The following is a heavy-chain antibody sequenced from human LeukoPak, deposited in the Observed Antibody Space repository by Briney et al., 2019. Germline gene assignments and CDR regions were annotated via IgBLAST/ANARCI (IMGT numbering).Heavy chain of an antibody. CDR2: IYYDGSNT. Sequence: GGSLRLSCAASGFTFSSSGIHWVRQAPGKGLEWMAVIYYDGSNTYYTDSLKGRFTISRDNSKNTVYLQMDSLKGADTAAYYCSKKAGDCAYNFDYWGQGTLVTVSS. CDR1: GFTFSSSG. CDR3: SKKAGDCAYNFDY. J-gene: IGHJ4*02. V-gene: IGHV3-33*06. D-gene: IGHD2-21*02.